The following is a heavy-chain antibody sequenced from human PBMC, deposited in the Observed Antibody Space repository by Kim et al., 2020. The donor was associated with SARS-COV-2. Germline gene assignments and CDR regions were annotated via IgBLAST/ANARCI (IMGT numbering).Heavy chain of an antibody. CDR2: IYYSGST. D-gene: IGHD4-17*01. Sequence: SETLSLTCTVSGGSVSSGSYYWSWIRQPPGKGLEWIGYIYYSGSTNYNPSLKSRVTISVDTSKNQFSLKLSSVTAADTAVYYCARDRSGIRWVNYYGMDVWGQGTTVTVSS. V-gene: IGHV4-61*01. J-gene: IGHJ6*02. CDR1: GGSVSSGSYY. CDR3: ARDRSGIRWVNYYGMDV.